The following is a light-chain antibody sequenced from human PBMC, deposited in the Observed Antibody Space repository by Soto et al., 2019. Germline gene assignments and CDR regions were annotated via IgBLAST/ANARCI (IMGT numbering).Light chain of an antibody. V-gene: IGKV1-5*03. CDR3: QQYNSYSPT. Sequence: DIQMPQSPSTLSASLGDRVTITCGASQSISVWLAWYQQKAGKAPNLLIYKASRLESGVPSRFSGSGYETEFNLTISGLQPGDSATYYCQQYNSYSPTFGQGTRLEIK. CDR1: QSISVW. CDR2: KAS. J-gene: IGKJ5*01.